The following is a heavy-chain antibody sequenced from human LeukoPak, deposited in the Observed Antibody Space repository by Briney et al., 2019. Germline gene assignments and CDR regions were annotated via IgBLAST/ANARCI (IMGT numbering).Heavy chain of an antibody. CDR2: INPNSGGT. J-gene: IGHJ4*02. D-gene: IGHD2-15*01. V-gene: IGHV1-2*02. CDR1: GYTFTGYY. Sequence: ASVKVSCKASGYTFTGYYMHWVRQAPGQGLEWMGWINPNSGGTNYAQKFQGRVTMTRDTSISTAYMELSRLGSDDTAVYYCAGEGEVVVAAYNYWGQGTLVTVSS. CDR3: AGEGEVVVAAYNY.